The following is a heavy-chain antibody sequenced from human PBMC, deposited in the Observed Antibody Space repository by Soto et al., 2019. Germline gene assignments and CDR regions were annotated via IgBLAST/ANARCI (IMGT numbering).Heavy chain of an antibody. CDR2: ISWNSGSI. Sequence: EVQLVESGGGLVQPGRSLRLTCAASGFTFDDYAMHWVRQAPGKGLEWVSGISWNSGSIGYADSVKGRFTISRDNAKNSLYLQMNSLRAEDTALYYCARMSVDAFDIWGQGTMSPSLQ. CDR1: GFTFDDYA. V-gene: IGHV3-9*01. J-gene: IGHJ3*02. CDR3: ARMSVDAFDI.